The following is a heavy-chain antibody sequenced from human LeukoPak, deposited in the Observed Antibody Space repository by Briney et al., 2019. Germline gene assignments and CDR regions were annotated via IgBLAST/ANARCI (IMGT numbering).Heavy chain of an antibody. CDR3: ANSRYCSGVYGMDV. Sequence: GGSLRLSCAASGFTFSSYAMNWVRQAPGKGLEWVSYISSSSSYIYYADSVKGRFTISRDNAKNSLYLQMNSLRAEDTAVYYCANSRYCSGVYGMDVWGQGTTVTVSS. CDR2: ISSSSSYI. CDR1: GFTFSSYA. J-gene: IGHJ6*02. V-gene: IGHV3-21*05. D-gene: IGHD2-15*01.